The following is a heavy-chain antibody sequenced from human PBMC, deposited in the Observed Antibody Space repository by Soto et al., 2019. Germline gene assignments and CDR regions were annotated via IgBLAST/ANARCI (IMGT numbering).Heavy chain of an antibody. V-gene: IGHV3-23*01. J-gene: IGHJ4*02. CDR2: IRGRGSST. D-gene: IGHD6-6*01. CDR3: AKGRYSSSPIYFDF. Sequence: VGSLILSCAASGFTFSSYAMTWVRPAAGKGLEWVSAIRGRGSSTYYAHSVKGRFTISRDNSKNPLYLQMHSLRAEDTAVHYCAKGRYSSSPIYFDFWGQGTLVTVCS. CDR1: GFTFSSYA.